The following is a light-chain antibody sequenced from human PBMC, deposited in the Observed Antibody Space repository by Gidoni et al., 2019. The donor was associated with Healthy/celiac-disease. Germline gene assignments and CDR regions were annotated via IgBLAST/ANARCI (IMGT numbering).Light chain of an antibody. CDR3: QQYGSSPYT. J-gene: IGKJ2*01. CDR1: QSVSSSY. V-gene: IGKV3-20*01. Sequence: EIMLTQSPGTLSLSPGERATLPCRASQSVSSSYLAWYQQKPGQAPRLLIYGASSRATGIPDRFSGSGSGTDFTLTISRLEPEDFAVYYCQQYGSSPYTFGQGTKLEIK. CDR2: GAS.